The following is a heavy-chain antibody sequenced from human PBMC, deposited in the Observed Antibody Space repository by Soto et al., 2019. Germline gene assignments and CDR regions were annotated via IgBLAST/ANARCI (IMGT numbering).Heavy chain of an antibody. V-gene: IGHV3-73*01. J-gene: IGHJ4*02. CDR2: IRSKANSYAT. CDR3: ARVGYYYDSSGYSPFDY. D-gene: IGHD3-22*01. CDR1: GFTFSGSA. Sequence: QSGGSLRLSCAASGFTFSGSAMHWVRQASGKGLEWVGRIRSKANSYATAYAASVKGRFTISRDNAKNSLYLQVNSLRAEDTAVYYCARVGYYYDSSGYSPFDYWGQGTLVTVSS.